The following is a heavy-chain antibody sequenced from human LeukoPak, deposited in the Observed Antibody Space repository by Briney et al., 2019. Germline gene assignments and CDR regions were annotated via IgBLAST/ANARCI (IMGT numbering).Heavy chain of an antibody. Sequence: PSETLSLTCAVYGGSFSGYYWSWIRQPAGKGLEWIGRIYTSGSTNYNPSLKSRVTMSVDTSKNQFSLKLSSVTAADTAVYYCARDLSGYYYDDAFDIWGQGTMVTVSS. CDR3: ARDLSGYYYDDAFDI. CDR1: GGSFSGYY. V-gene: IGHV4-4*07. D-gene: IGHD3-22*01. CDR2: IYTSGST. J-gene: IGHJ3*02.